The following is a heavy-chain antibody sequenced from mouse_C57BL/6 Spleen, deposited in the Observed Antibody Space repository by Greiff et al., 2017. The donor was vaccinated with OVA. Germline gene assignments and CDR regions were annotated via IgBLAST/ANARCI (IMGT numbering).Heavy chain of an antibody. J-gene: IGHJ4*01. V-gene: IGHV7-3*01. CDR3: ARYIGDYDVGDMDD. D-gene: IGHD2-4*01. CDR2: IRNKANGYTT. CDR1: GFTFTAYY. Sequence: EVKLMESGGGLVQPGGSLSLSCAASGFTFTAYYMSWVRQPPGKALEWLGFIRNKANGYTTEYSASVKGRFTISRDNAQSILYLQMNALRADDSATYYGARYIGDYDVGDMDDWGQGTSVTVSS.